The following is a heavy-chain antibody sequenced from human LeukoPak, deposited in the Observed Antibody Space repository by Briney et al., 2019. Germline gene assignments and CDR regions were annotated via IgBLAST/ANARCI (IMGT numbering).Heavy chain of an antibody. CDR3: AKDPSYGSG. CDR2: ILYDGSNE. CDR1: GFTFSSYA. V-gene: IGHV3-30*18. Sequence: PGGSLRLSCAASGFTFSSYAMSWVRQAPGKGLEWVALILYDGSNEYYADSVKGRFTISRDNSKNTLYLQMNSLRPEDTAVYYCAKDPSYGSGWGQGTLVTVSS. J-gene: IGHJ4*02. D-gene: IGHD3-10*01.